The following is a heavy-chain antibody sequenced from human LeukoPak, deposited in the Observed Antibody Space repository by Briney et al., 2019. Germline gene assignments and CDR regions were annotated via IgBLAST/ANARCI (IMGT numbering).Heavy chain of an antibody. D-gene: IGHD3-22*01. CDR1: GFRFSNYA. CDR3: AHTDSYYFDSGMVS. J-gene: IGHJ5*02. Sequence: GSLRLSCTASGFRFSNYAMNWVRQAPGKGLEWVSVISGGGSSTNYADSVKGRFTISRENSKSTLYLQMNSLRAEDTAVYYCAHTDSYYFDSGMVSWGQGALVTVSS. V-gene: IGHV3-23*01. CDR2: ISGGGSST.